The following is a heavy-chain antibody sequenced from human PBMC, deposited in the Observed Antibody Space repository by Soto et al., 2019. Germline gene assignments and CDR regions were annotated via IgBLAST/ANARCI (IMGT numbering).Heavy chain of an antibody. CDR2: IYYSGST. Sequence: PSETLSLTCTVSGGSISSYYWSWIRQPPGKGLEWIGYIYYSGSTNYNPSLKSRVTISVDTSKNQFSLKLSSVTAADTAVYYCARREGTYTWFDPWGQGTLVTVSS. J-gene: IGHJ5*02. V-gene: IGHV4-59*01. CDR3: ARREGTYTWFDP. CDR1: GGSISSYY. D-gene: IGHD1-1*01.